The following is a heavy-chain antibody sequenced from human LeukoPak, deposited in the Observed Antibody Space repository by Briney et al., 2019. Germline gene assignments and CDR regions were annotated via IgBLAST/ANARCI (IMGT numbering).Heavy chain of an antibody. CDR2: INPNSGGT. CDR1: GYTFTGYY. Sequence: ASVKVSCKASGYTFTGYYMHWVRQAPGQGLEWMGWINPNSGGTNYAQKFQGRVTMTRDTSISTAYMEPSRLRSDDTAVYYCARGYFRWSYYDSSGYYDYWGQGTLVTVSS. CDR3: ARGYFRWSYYDSSGYYDY. J-gene: IGHJ4*02. V-gene: IGHV1-2*02. D-gene: IGHD3-22*01.